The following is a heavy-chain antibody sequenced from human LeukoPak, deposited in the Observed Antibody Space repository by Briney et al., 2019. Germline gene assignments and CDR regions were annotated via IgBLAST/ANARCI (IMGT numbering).Heavy chain of an antibody. D-gene: IGHD2-2*01. CDR3: AKDPLLDTSSTSEWFDP. CDR2: ISGSGGST. J-gene: IGHJ5*02. V-gene: IGHV3-23*01. CDR1: GFTFSSYA. Sequence: GGSLRLSCAASGFTFSSYAMSWVRQAPGKGLEWVSAISGSGGSTYYADSVKGRFTISRDNSKNTLYLQMNSLRAEDTAVYYCAKDPLLDTSSTSEWFDPRGQGTLVTVSS.